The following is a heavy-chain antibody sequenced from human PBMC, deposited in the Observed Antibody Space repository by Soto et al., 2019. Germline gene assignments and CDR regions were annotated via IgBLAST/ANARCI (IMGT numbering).Heavy chain of an antibody. CDR2: IYYSGST. J-gene: IGHJ4*02. CDR3: ARVRISSSWFKYFDY. D-gene: IGHD6-13*01. V-gene: IGHV4-59*01. Sequence: PSETVSLTCTVSGCSISIYYWSWIRQPPGKGLEWIGYIYYSGSTNYNPSLKSRVTISVDTSKNQFSLKLSSVTAADTAVYYCARVRISSSWFKYFDYWGQGTLVTVSS. CDR1: GCSISIYY.